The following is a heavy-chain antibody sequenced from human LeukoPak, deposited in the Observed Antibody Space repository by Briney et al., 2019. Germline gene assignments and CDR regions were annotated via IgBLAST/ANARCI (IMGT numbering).Heavy chain of an antibody. D-gene: IGHD3-10*01. CDR1: GFTFSSYA. V-gene: IGHV3-23*01. Sequence: PGGSLRLSCAASGFTFSSYAMSWVRQAPGKGLEWVSAISGSGGSTYYADSVKGRFTISRDNSKNTLYLQMNSLRAEDTAVYYCAKDLGFYGSGSYYPLDYWGQGTLATVSS. CDR3: AKDLGFYGSGSYYPLDY. J-gene: IGHJ4*02. CDR2: ISGSGGST.